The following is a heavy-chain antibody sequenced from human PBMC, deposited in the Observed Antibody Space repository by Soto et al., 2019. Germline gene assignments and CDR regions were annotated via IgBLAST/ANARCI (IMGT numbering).Heavy chain of an antibody. V-gene: IGHV1-8*02. J-gene: IGHJ6*02. CDR2: MNPNSGNT. CDR1: GYTFTSYG. CDR3: ARSSSSWAYYYYYGMDV. D-gene: IGHD6-13*01. Sequence: ASVKVSCKASGYTFTSYGINWVRQATGQGLEWMGWMNPNSGNTGYAQKFQGRVTMTRNTSISTAYMELGSLRSEDTAVYYCARSSSSWAYYYYYGMDVWGQGTTVTVSS.